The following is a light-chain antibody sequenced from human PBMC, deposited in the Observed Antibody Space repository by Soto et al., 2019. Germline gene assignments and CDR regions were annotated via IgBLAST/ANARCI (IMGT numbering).Light chain of an antibody. Sequence: QSALTQAACVSGSPGQSITISCTGTSSDVGSYNLVSWYQQHPGKAPKLMIYEGSKRPSGVSNRFSGSKSGNTASLTISGLQAEDEADYYCCSYAGSSTHVVFGGGT. CDR1: SSDVGSYNL. CDR2: EGS. J-gene: IGLJ2*01. V-gene: IGLV2-23*01. CDR3: CSYAGSSTHVV.